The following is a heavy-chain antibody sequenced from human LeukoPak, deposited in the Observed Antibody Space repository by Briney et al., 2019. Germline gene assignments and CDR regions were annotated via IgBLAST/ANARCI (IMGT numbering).Heavy chain of an antibody. V-gene: IGHV3-23*01. J-gene: IGHJ6*03. CDR1: GFTFSIYG. D-gene: IGHD3-22*01. CDR3: AKQGGYNYYYYMDV. CDR2: ISGSGGTT. Sequence: GGSLRLSCAASGFTFSIYGMSWVRQAPGKGLEWVSAISGSGGTTYYADSVKGRFTISRDNSKNTLYLQMNSLRAEDTAVYYCAKQGGYNYYYYMDVWGKGTTVTVSS.